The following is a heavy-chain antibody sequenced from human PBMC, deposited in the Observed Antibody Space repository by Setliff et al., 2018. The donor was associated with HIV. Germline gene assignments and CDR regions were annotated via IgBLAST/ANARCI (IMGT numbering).Heavy chain of an antibody. CDR1: GFTVSSSY. Sequence: GESLKISCTVSGFTVSSSYMAWVRQAPGKGLEWVSTIYSDGSTYHRDSVKGRFTISRDNAKNSLYLQMNSLRAEDTAVYYCARDLSGFGELLGPETDWGQGTLVTVS. CDR3: ARDLSGFGELLGPETD. J-gene: IGHJ4*02. V-gene: IGHV3-66*01. D-gene: IGHD3-10*01. CDR2: IYSDGST.